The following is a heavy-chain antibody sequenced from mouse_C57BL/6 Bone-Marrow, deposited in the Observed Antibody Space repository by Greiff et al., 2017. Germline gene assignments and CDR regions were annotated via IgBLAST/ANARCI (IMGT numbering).Heavy chain of an antibody. D-gene: IGHD1-1*01. Sequence: QVQLQQSDAELVKPGASVKISCKVSGYTFTDHTIHWMKQRPEQGLEWIGYIYPRDGSTKYNEKFKGKATLTADKSSSTAYMQLNSLTSEDSAVYFCARLMRITTVEESSGNYFDYWGQGTTLTVSS. CDR1: GYTFTDHT. CDR2: IYPRDGST. V-gene: IGHV1-78*01. CDR3: ARLMRITTVEESSGNYFDY. J-gene: IGHJ2*01.